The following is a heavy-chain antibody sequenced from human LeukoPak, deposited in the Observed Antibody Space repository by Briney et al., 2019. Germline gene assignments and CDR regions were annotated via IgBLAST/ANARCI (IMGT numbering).Heavy chain of an antibody. Sequence: SETLSLTCAVYGGSFSGYYWSWIRQPAGKGLEWIGRIYTSGSTNYNPSLKSRVTMSVDTSKNQFSLRLTSVTAADTAVYDCAREHKDYDGDGYYYGYWGQGTLVTVSS. J-gene: IGHJ4*02. CDR3: AREHKDYDGDGYYYGY. V-gene: IGHV4-4*07. CDR1: GGSFSGYY. CDR2: IYTSGST. D-gene: IGHD3-22*01.